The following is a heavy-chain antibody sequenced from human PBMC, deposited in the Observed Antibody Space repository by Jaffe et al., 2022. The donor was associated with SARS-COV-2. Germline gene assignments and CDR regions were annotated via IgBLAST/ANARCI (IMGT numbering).Heavy chain of an antibody. V-gene: IGHV4-61*02. CDR2: IYTSGST. J-gene: IGHJ5*02. CDR1: GGSISSGSYY. Sequence: QVQLQESGPGLVKPSQTLSLTCTVSGGSISSGSYYWSWIRQPAGKGLEWIGRIYTSGSTNYNPSLKSRVTISVDTSKNQFSLKLSSVTAADTAVYYCARAVVTVRRGLNWFDPWGQGTLVTVSS. CDR3: ARAVVTVRRGLNWFDP. D-gene: IGHD2-21*02.